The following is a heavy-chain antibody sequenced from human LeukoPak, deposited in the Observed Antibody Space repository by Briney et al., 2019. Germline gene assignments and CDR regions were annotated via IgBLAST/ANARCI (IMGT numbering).Heavy chain of an antibody. J-gene: IGHJ4*02. CDR2: ISYDGSNK. D-gene: IGHD6-19*01. Sequence: PGRSLRLSCAASGFTFSSYGMHWVRQAPGKGLEWVAVISYDGSNKYYADSVKGRFTISRDNAKNSLYLQMNSLRAEDTALYYCAKDMVAVAGPFDYWGQGTLVTVSS. CDR1: GFTFSSYG. V-gene: IGHV3-30*18. CDR3: AKDMVAVAGPFDY.